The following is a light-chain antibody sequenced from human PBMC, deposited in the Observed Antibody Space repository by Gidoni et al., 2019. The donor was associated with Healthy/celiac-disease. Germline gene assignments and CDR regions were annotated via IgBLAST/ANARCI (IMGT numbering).Light chain of an antibody. Sequence: EIVLTQSPGTLSLSPGERATLSCRASQSVSSSYLAWYQQKPGQAPRLLIYGASSRATGIPDRFSGSGSGTDFTLTISRLEPEDFAVYYCQQYGSSPYNVXQGTKLEIK. CDR3: QQYGSSPYN. V-gene: IGKV3-20*01. CDR2: GAS. CDR1: QSVSSSY. J-gene: IGKJ2*01.